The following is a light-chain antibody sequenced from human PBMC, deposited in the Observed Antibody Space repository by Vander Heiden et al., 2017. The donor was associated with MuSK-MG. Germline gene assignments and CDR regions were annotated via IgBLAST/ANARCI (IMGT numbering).Light chain of an antibody. V-gene: IGKV3-20*01. J-gene: IGKJ1*01. CDR3: QQYGSSLWT. CDR1: QSVSSSY. Sequence: IVLTHSPGTLSLSPGERATLSCRASQSVSSSYLAWYQQKPGQAPRLLIYGASSRATGIPDRFSGSGSGTDFTLTISRLEPEDFAVYYCQQYGSSLWTFGQGTKVEIK. CDR2: GAS.